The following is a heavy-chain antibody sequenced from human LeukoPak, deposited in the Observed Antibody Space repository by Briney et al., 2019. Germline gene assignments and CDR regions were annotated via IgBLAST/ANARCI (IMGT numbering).Heavy chain of an antibody. D-gene: IGHD6-13*01. CDR2: INHSGST. J-gene: IGHJ4*02. CDR1: GGSFSGYY. CDR3: GRGRDSRRWFLGGGYYFDY. Sequence: SETLSLTCAVYGGSFSGYYWSWIRQPPGKGLEWIGEINHSGSTNYNPSLKSRVTISVDTSKNQFSLKLSSVTAADTAVYYCGRGRDSRRWFLGGGYYFDYWGQGTLVTVSS. V-gene: IGHV4-34*01.